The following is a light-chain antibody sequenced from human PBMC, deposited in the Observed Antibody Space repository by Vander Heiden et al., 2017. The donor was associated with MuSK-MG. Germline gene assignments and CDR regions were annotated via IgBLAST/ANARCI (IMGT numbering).Light chain of an antibody. CDR2: SNK. Sequence: QSVLTQPPSASGTPGQRVTISCSGSSSNIGSNIVNWYQQLPGTAPKLLIYSNKQRPSGVPGRFSGSKSGTSASLAISGLQSEDEADYYCAAWDDSLNGVVFGGGTQLTVL. V-gene: IGLV1-44*01. CDR3: AAWDDSLNGVV. CDR1: SSNIGSNI. J-gene: IGLJ2*01.